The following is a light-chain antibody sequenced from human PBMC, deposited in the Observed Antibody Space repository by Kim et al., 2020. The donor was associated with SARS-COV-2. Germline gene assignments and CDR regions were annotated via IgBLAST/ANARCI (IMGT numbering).Light chain of an antibody. CDR1: SSDVGGYNY. Sequence: GQSVTLSCTGTSSDVGGYNYVSWYQQQPGKAPKLMSYDVSKRPSGVPDRFSGSKSGNTASLTISGLQAEDEADYYCCSYAGSYSWVFGGGTQLTVL. CDR2: DVS. CDR3: CSYAGSYSWV. V-gene: IGLV2-11*01. J-gene: IGLJ3*02.